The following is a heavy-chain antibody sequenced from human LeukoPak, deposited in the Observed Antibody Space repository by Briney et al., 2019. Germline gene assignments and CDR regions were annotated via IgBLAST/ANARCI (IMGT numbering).Heavy chain of an antibody. CDR2: ISSSSSYI. CDR3: ARGLRYFDWLLRGAFDI. V-gene: IGHV3-21*01. CDR1: GFTFSSYS. Sequence: PGGSLRLSCAASGFTFSSYSMNWVRQAPGKGLEWVSSISSSSSYIYYADSLKGRFTISRDNAKNSLYLQMNSLRAEDTAVYYCARGLRYFDWLLRGAFDIWGQGTMVTVSS. J-gene: IGHJ3*02. D-gene: IGHD3-9*01.